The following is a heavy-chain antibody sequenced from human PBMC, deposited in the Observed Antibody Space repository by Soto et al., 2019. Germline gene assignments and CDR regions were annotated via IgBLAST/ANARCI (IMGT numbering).Heavy chain of an antibody. CDR3: ARGGGVGVAGSAAFDM. D-gene: IGHD3-3*01. CDR2: INPATGAA. CDR1: GYPVTAYY. Sequence: QLHLVQSGAVVKKPGASVTVSCSASGYPVTAYYMHWVRQAPGRGLEWMGGINPATGAAKYTKTFQGRVTMARDTSPSTVFMELSGLTSEDTAVFYWARGGGVGVAGSAAFDMWGQGTLVTVSS. J-gene: IGHJ3*02. V-gene: IGHV1-2*02.